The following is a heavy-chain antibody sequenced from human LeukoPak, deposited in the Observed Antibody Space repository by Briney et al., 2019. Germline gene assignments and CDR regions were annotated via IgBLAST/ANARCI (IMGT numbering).Heavy chain of an antibody. Sequence: PGESLRLSCAASGFTFSVTWMSWVRQAPGRGLEWVGRFKSKAAGGTTDYAAPVAGRFTISRDDSKNMLYLQMNSLKTEDTAVYYCTRGAPQADVFDIWGQGTMVTVSS. J-gene: IGHJ3*02. CDR3: TRGAPQADVFDI. D-gene: IGHD1-26*01. V-gene: IGHV3-15*01. CDR1: GFTFSVTW. CDR2: FKSKAAGGTT.